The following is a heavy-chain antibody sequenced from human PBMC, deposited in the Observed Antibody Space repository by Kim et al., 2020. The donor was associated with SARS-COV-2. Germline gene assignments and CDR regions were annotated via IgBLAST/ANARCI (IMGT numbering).Heavy chain of an antibody. V-gene: IGHV4-34*01. CDR2: INHSGST. CDR3: ARARLRDPRSRKGGYFDY. CDR1: GGSFSGYY. Sequence: SETLSLTCAVYGGSFSGYYWSWIRQPPGKGLEWIGEINHSGSTNYNPSLKSRVTISVDTSKNQFSLKLSSVTAADTAVYYCARARLRDPRSRKGGYFDYWGQGTLVTVSS. D-gene: IGHD1-26*01. J-gene: IGHJ4*02.